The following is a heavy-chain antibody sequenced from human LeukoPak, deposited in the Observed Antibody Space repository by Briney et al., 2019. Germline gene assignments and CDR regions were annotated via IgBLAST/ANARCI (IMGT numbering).Heavy chain of an antibody. D-gene: IGHD6-6*01. V-gene: IGHV4-34*01. CDR2: INHSGST. CDR1: GGSFSGYY. CDR3: ASDSSSSTGDY. J-gene: IGHJ4*02. Sequence: SETLSLTCAVYGGSFSGYYWSWIRQPPGKGLEWIGEINHSGSTNYNPSLKSRVTTSVDTSKNQFSLKLSSVTAADTAVYYCASDSSSSTGDYWGQGTLVTVSS.